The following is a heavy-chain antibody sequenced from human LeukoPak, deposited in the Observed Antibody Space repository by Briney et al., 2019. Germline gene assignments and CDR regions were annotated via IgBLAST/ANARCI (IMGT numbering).Heavy chain of an antibody. D-gene: IGHD3-9*01. Sequence: GASVKVSCKASGYTFTSYHMHWVRQAPGQGLEWMGIINPSGGSTSYAQKFQGRVTMTRNTSISTAYMELSSLRSEDTAVYYCAIQGYYDILTGYGKPSSNWHYFDYWGQGTLVTVSS. CDR1: GYTFTSYH. CDR3: AIQGYYDILTGYGKPSSNWHYFDY. CDR2: INPSGGST. V-gene: IGHV1-46*01. J-gene: IGHJ4*02.